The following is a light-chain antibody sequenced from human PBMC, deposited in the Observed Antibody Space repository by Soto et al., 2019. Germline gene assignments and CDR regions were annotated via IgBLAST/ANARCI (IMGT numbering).Light chain of an antibody. CDR2: GAS. J-gene: IGKJ4*01. Sequence: IVMTQSPATLSVSPGERATLSCRASQSVSSNLAWYQQKPGQAPRLLIYGASTRATGIPARFSGSGSGTEFTLTISSLQSEDFAAYYCQQYNNWPLTFGGGTKVDNK. CDR3: QQYNNWPLT. V-gene: IGKV3-15*01. CDR1: QSVSSN.